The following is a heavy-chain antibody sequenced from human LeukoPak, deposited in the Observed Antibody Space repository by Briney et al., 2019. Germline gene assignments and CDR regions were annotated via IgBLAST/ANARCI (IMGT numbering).Heavy chain of an antibody. D-gene: IGHD6-19*01. CDR3: ARVGGWLQVYFDY. Sequence: GGSLRLSCAASGFTFRSYWMSWVRQAPGKGLEWVANIKEDGSERYYVDSVKGRFTISRDNAKNLLYLQVNSLRAEDTAVYYCARVGGWLQVYFDYWGQGTLVTVSS. J-gene: IGHJ4*02. V-gene: IGHV3-7*03. CDR1: GFTFRSYW. CDR2: IKEDGSER.